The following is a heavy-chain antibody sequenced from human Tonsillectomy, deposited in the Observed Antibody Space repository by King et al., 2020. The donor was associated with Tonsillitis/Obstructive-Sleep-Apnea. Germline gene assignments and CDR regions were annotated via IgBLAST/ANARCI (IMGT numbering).Heavy chain of an antibody. V-gene: IGHV3-23*04. CDR2: IIGSGVST. Sequence: VQLVESGGGLVQPGGSLRLSCAASGFTFSSYAMSWVRQAPGKGLEWGSAIIGSGVSTYYADSVKGRFTISRDNSKNTLYLQMNSLRAEDTAVYYCAKDFRDCSSTSCYRWFDPWGQGTLVTVSS. J-gene: IGHJ5*02. CDR3: AKDFRDCSSTSCYRWFDP. D-gene: IGHD2-2*02. CDR1: GFTFSSYA.